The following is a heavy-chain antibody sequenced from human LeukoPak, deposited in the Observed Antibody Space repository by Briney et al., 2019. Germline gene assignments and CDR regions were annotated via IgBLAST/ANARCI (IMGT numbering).Heavy chain of an antibody. J-gene: IGHJ6*03. CDR3: ARAQGGRSRYYYYYMDV. D-gene: IGHD6-19*01. CDR1: GYSFTSYW. CDR2: IYPGDSDT. Sequence: GESLKISCKGSGYSFTSYWIGWVRQMPGKGLEWMGIIYPGDSDTRYSPSFQGQVTISADKSISTAYLQWSSLKASDTAMYYCARAQGGRSRYYYYYMDVWGKGTTVTVSS. V-gene: IGHV5-51*01.